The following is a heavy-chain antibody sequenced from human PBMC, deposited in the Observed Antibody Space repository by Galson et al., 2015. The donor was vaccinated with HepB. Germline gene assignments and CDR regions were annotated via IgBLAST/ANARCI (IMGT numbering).Heavy chain of an antibody. J-gene: IGHJ6*04. D-gene: IGHD2-2*01. V-gene: IGHV6-1*01. CDR3: ARGGIVVVPAISFPLDV. CDR2: TYYRSKWYN. Sequence: CAISGDSVSSNSAAWSWIRQSPSRGLEWLGRTYYRSKWYNDYAVSVKSRITINPDTSKNQFSLQLNSVTPEDTAVYYCARGGIVVVPAISFPLDVWGKGTTVTVSS. CDR1: GDSVSSNSAA.